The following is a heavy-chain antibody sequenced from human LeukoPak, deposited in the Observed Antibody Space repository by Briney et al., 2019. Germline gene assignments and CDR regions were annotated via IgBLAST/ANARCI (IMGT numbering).Heavy chain of an antibody. CDR2: IYYSGST. CDR1: GGSISSYY. V-gene: IGHV4-59*01. D-gene: IGHD6-13*01. J-gene: IGHJ5*02. CDR3: ARDRIAAADDWFDP. Sequence: PSETLSLTCTVSGGSISSYYWSWIRQPPGKGLEWIGYIYYSGSTNYNPSLKSRVTISVDTSKNQFSLKLSSVSAADTAVYYCARDRIAAADDWFDPWGQGTLVTVSS.